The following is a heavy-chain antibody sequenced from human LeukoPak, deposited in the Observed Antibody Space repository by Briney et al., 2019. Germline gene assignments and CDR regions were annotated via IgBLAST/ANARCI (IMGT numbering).Heavy chain of an antibody. Sequence: PGGSLRLSCAASGFIFSSYNMNWVRQAPGKGLEWVSYISSSSTYIYYADSVKGRFTISRDDAKNSLYLQMNSLRAEDTALYYCASGPQGDAFDIWGQGTMVTVSS. CDR3: ASGPQGDAFDI. V-gene: IGHV3-21*05. CDR1: GFIFSSYN. J-gene: IGHJ3*02. CDR2: ISSSSTYI.